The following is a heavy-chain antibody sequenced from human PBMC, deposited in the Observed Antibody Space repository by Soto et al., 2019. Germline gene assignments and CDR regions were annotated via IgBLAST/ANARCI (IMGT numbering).Heavy chain of an antibody. V-gene: IGHV1-69*13. CDR2: IIPIFGTA. D-gene: IGHD2-2*01. CDR3: ARAKPGLVPAYYYYYGMDV. J-gene: IGHJ6*02. Sequence: SVKVSCKASGGTFSSYAISWVRQAPGQGLEWMGGIIPIFGTANYAQKFQGRVTITADESTSTAYMELSSLRSEDTAVYYCARAKPGLVPAYYYYYGMDVWGQGTTVTVSS. CDR1: GGTFSSYA.